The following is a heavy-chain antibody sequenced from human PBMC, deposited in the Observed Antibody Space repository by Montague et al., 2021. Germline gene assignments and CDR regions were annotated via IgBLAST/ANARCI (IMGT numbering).Heavy chain of an antibody. Sequence: SLRLSCAASGFTFSNYWMSLFRQAPGKGLEWVANIKQDGSEKHYVDSVKGRFTISGDNAKNSLYLQMNSLRAEDTAVYFCARDQGQGYCGGDCYVGLDYWGQGTLVTVSS. D-gene: IGHD2-21*01. CDR1: GFTFSNYW. J-gene: IGHJ4*02. CDR2: IKQDGSEK. V-gene: IGHV3-7*01. CDR3: ARDQGQGYCGGDCYVGLDY.